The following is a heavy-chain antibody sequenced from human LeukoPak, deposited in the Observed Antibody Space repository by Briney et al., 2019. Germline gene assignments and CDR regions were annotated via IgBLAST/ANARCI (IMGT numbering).Heavy chain of an antibody. J-gene: IGHJ4*01. CDR2: IYSTGST. CDR3: TRQIASAGTAGFDF. Sequence: SETLSLICTVSGRPISSYYWRWIRQPAGEGVEWIGHIYSTGSTNYHPSLKSRVTMSVDTSKNQCSLRLRTVTAADTAVYYCTRQIASAGTAGFDFWGQGALVTVSS. CDR1: GRPISSYY. V-gene: IGHV4-4*07. D-gene: IGHD6-13*01.